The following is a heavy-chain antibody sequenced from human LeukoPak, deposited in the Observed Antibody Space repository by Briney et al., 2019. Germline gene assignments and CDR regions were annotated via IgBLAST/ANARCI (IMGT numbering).Heavy chain of an antibody. CDR2: IRYDGSNK. Sequence: PGGSLRLSCAASGFTFSSYGMHWVRQAPGKGLEWVAFIRYDGSNKYYADSVKGRFTISRDNSKNTLYLQMNSLRAEDTAVYYCAKGVRYFDWLISLDYYMDVWGKGTTVTVSS. V-gene: IGHV3-30*02. CDR1: GFTFSSYG. J-gene: IGHJ6*03. CDR3: AKGVRYFDWLISLDYYMDV. D-gene: IGHD3-9*01.